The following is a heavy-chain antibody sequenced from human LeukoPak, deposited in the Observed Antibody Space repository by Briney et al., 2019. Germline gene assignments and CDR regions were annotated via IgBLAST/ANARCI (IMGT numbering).Heavy chain of an antibody. Sequence: GGSLRLSCAASGFTFSSYEMNWVRQAPGKGLEWVSYVSSSGSTIYYADSVKGRFTISRDNAKSSMWLQMNSLRDEDTAVYYCARDQTPFYWGQGSLVTVSS. D-gene: IGHD2-15*01. CDR2: VSSSGSTI. J-gene: IGHJ4*02. V-gene: IGHV3-48*03. CDR1: GFTFSSYE. CDR3: ARDQTPFY.